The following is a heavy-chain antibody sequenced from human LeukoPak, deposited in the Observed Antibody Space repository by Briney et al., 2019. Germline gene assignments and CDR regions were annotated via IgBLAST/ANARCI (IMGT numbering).Heavy chain of an antibody. J-gene: IGHJ2*01. CDR1: GGSISSYY. D-gene: IGHD5-12*01. Sequence: SSETLSLTCTVSGGSISSYYWSWIRQPAGKGLEWIGHLHTSGSTYDNPSLKSRVTISVDTSKNQFSLKVGSVTAADTAVYYCARGRFSASGLEDYWYFDLWGRGTLVTVSS. CDR2: LHTSGST. V-gene: IGHV4-4*07. CDR3: ARGRFSASGLEDYWYFDL.